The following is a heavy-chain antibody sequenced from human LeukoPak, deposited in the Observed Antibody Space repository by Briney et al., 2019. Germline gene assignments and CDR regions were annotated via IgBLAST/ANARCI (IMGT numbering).Heavy chain of an antibody. Sequence: GRSLRLSCAASGFSFSTNSIHWVRQAPGKGLEWVSSISSSSSYIYFADSVRGRFTISRDNAKNSVYLPMNSLRDEDTAVYYCARDNYGDYVELFDYWGQGTLVTVSS. CDR2: ISSSSSYI. CDR1: GFSFSTNS. J-gene: IGHJ4*02. CDR3: ARDNYGDYVELFDY. D-gene: IGHD4-17*01. V-gene: IGHV3-21*01.